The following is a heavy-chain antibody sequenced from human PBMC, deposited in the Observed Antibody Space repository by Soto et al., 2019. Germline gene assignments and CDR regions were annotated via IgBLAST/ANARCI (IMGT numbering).Heavy chain of an antibody. D-gene: IGHD2-2*01. CDR3: ARADCSSTSCYPYYYYGMDV. J-gene: IGHJ6*02. CDR1: GGSISSGGYY. CDR2: IYYSGST. Sequence: QVQLQESGPGLVKPSQTLSLTCTVSGGSISSGGYYWSWIRQHPGKGLEWLGYIYYSGSTYYNPSLKSRVTISVDTSKNQFSLKLSSVTAADTAVYYCARADCSSTSCYPYYYYGMDVWGQGTTVTVSS. V-gene: IGHV4-31*03.